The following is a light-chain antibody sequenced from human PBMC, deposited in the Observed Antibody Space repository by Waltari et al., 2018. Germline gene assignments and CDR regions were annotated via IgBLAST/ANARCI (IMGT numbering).Light chain of an antibody. J-gene: IGKJ5*01. CDR1: QKVSIF. Sequence: EIVLTQSPDSLAVSPGERATVSCRASQKVSIFLAWYQQKPGQAPRLIIYDVDNRATGIPPRFSGSGSGTDFTLNISRFESEESAVYSCQQRSIWPPIPFGQGTRLEIK. CDR3: QQRSIWPPIP. V-gene: IGKV3-11*01. CDR2: DVD.